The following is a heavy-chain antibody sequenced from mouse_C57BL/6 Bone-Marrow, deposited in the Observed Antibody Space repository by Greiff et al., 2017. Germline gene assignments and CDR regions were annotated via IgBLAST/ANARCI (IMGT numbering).Heavy chain of an antibody. J-gene: IGHJ4*01. D-gene: IGHD3-1*01. CDR3: ARREDGYAMDY. CDR2: ISSGSSTI. Sequence: EVKLVESGGGLVKPGGSLKLSCAASGFTFSDYGMHWVRQAPEKGLEWVAYISSGSSTIYYADTVKVRFTISRDNAKNTLFLQMTSLRSEDTAMYYCARREDGYAMDYWGQGTSVTVSS. CDR1: GFTFSDYG. V-gene: IGHV5-17*01.